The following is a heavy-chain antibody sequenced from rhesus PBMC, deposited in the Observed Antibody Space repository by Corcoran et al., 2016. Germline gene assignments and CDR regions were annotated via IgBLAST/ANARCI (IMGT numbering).Heavy chain of an antibody. Sequence: QVQLQESGPGLVKPSETLSLTCAVSGGSISSGSYYWNWIRQPPGKGLEWIGYITYSGSTNHSPSLKSRVTISRDTSKNQFSLKLTSVTAADTAVYFCGRLAHYLGDYWGQGVLLTVSS. D-gene: IGHD3-22*01. CDR1: GGSISSGSYY. CDR3: GRLAHYLGDY. V-gene: IGHV4-122*02. CDR2: ITYSGST. J-gene: IGHJ4*01.